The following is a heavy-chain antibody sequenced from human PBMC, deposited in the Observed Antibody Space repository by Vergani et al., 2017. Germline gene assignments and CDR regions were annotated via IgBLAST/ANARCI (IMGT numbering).Heavy chain of an antibody. J-gene: IGHJ4*02. CDR3: ANEGSANRIRAWLDH. CDR2: IQYDGSDI. CDR1: GFSVSNSG. D-gene: IGHD3-10*01. Sequence: QVQLVESGGGVVQPGGSLRLSCVASGFSVSNSGMHWVRQTPGKGLEWVAFIQYDGSDIFYADFVEGRFTISRDNSKNSLYLQMRSLRFDDTAVYYCANEGSANRIRAWLDHWGQGALVTVSS. V-gene: IGHV3-30*02.